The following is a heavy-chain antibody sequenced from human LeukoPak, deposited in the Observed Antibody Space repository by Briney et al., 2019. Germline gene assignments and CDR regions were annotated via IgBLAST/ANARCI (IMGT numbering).Heavy chain of an antibody. D-gene: IGHD1-26*01. Sequence: GGSLRLSCAASGFTFSSYGMHWVRQAPGKGLEWVAVISYDGSNKYYADSVKGRFTISRDNSKNTLYLQMNSLRAEDTAVYYCARVVGATNLPNYWGQGTLVTVSS. CDR3: ARVVGATNLPNY. J-gene: IGHJ4*02. CDR1: GFTFSSYG. CDR2: ISYDGSNK. V-gene: IGHV3-30*03.